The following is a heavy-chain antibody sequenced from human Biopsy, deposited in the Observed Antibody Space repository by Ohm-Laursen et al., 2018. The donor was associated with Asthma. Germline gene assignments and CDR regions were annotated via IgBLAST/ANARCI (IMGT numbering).Heavy chain of an antibody. CDR3: ARAVDYSHYYGIDV. D-gene: IGHD3-10*01. V-gene: IGHV1-18*01. CDR1: GYTFTSAG. Sequence: PSVKASCKTSGYTFTSAGITSGRQAPGQGLEWMGWISVYNGNTKVAQKLQDRVTMITDTSTSTAYMEWRSLRSDDTAVYFCARAVDYSHYYGIDVWGQGTTVTVS. CDR2: ISVYNGNT. J-gene: IGHJ6*02.